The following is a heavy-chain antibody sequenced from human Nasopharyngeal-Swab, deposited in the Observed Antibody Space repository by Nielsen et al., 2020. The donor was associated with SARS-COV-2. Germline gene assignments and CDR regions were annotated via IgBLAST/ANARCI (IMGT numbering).Heavy chain of an antibody. CDR2: IWYDGSNK. CDR3: ARDRTYYYDSSGPYGMDV. Sequence: GESLKISCAASGFTFSSYGMHWVRQAPGKGLEWVAVIWYDGSNKYYADSVKGRFTISRDNSKNTLYLQMNSLRAEDTAAYYCARDRTYYYDSSGPYGMDVWGQGTTVTVSS. CDR1: GFTFSSYG. V-gene: IGHV3-33*01. J-gene: IGHJ6*02. D-gene: IGHD3-22*01.